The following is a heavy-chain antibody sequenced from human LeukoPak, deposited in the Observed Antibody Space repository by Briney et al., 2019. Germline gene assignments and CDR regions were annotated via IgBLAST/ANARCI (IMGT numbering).Heavy chain of an antibody. V-gene: IGHV3-74*01. CDR2: INSDGSST. Sequence: PGGSLRLSCAASGIAFDDYDMYWVRQAPGKGLVWVSRINSDGSSTTYADSVKGRFTISRDNAKNTLYLQMNSLRAEDTAVYYCVRDDYGDYNIDFWGQGTLVTVSS. CDR1: GIAFDDYD. CDR3: VRDDYGDYNIDF. D-gene: IGHD4-17*01. J-gene: IGHJ4*02.